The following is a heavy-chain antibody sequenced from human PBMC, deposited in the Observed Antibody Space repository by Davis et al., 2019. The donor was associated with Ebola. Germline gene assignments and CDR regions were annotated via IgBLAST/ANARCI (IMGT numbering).Heavy chain of an antibody. D-gene: IGHD2-2*01. J-gene: IGHJ4*02. CDR1: GYTFTSYG. CDR3: ARASEILGYCISTSCYEVDY. V-gene: IGHV7-4-1*02. CDR2: INTNTGNP. Sequence: ASVKVSCKASGYTFTSYGISWVRQAPGQGLEWMGWINTNTGNPTYAQGFTGRFVFSLDTSVSTAYLQISSLKAEDTAVYYCARASEILGYCISTSCYEVDYWGQGTLVTVSS.